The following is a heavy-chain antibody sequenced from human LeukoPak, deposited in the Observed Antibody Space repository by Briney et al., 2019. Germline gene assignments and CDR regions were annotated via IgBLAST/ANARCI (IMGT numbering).Heavy chain of an antibody. D-gene: IGHD6-19*01. V-gene: IGHV1-2*04. CDR1: GYTFTGYY. J-gene: IGHJ3*02. CDR3: AREAEQWLVAGAFDI. Sequence: ASVKVSCKASGYTFTGYYMHWVRQAPGQGLEWMGWINPNSGGTNYAQKFQGWVTMTRDTSISTAYMELSRLRSDDTAVYYCAREAEQWLVAGAFDIRGQGTMVTVSS. CDR2: INPNSGGT.